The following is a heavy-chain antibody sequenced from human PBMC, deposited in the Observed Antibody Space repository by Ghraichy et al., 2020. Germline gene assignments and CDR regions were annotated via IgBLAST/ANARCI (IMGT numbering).Heavy chain of an antibody. J-gene: IGHJ3*01. CDR2: IYSGGHT. Sequence: GGSLRLSWAASGLSVSTIYMSWVGQAPGKGLEWVSIIYSGGHTYYADSVKGRFTISRDESKNTLYLQMNSLSAEDTAVYYCARLVWNRNYADTFDVWGLGTMVTVSS. V-gene: IGHV3-53*01. D-gene: IGHD1-7*01. CDR1: GLSVSTIY. CDR3: ARLVWNRNYADTFDV.